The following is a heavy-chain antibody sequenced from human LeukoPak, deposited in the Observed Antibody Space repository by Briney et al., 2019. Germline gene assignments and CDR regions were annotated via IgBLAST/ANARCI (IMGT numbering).Heavy chain of an antibody. J-gene: IGHJ4*02. CDR3: ARQGRPDY. CDR1: GFTFSDNW. Sequence: PGGSLRLSCAASGFTFSDNWMTWVRQAPGKGLEWVAIIKPDGSDKAYLDSVKGRFTITRDNARNLMYLQMNNLRAEDTAAYYCARQGRPDYWGQGTLVTVSS. CDR2: IKPDGSDK. V-gene: IGHV3-7*01.